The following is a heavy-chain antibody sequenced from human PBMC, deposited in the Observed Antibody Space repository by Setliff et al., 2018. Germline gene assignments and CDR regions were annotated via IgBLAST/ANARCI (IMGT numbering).Heavy chain of an antibody. J-gene: IGHJ4*02. Sequence: PSETLSLTCTVSGDSISSGTYYWGWIRQPPGKGLEWIGSRYYSGHTYYNPSLKSRVAMSVDTSKNQFSQKVTSLIAADAAVYYCARARGRRDFDYFDSWGQGTPVTVSS. CDR3: ARARGRRDFDYFDS. CDR1: GDSISSGTYY. V-gene: IGHV4-39*07. CDR2: RYYSGHT.